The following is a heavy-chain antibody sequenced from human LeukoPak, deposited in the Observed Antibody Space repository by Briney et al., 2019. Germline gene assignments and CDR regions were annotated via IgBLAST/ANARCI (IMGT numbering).Heavy chain of an antibody. D-gene: IGHD2-8*01. Sequence: SQTLSLPCTVSGVSISSGGYYWSWIRQHPGKGLEWIGYISYIGSTYYNPSLKSRVTISVDTSKNQFSLKLSSVTSADTAVYYCARVLGYFTNGVCYKNWFDPWGQGTLVTVSS. V-gene: IGHV4-31*03. CDR2: ISYIGST. J-gene: IGHJ5*02. CDR1: GVSISSGGYY. CDR3: ARVLGYFTNGVCYKNWFDP.